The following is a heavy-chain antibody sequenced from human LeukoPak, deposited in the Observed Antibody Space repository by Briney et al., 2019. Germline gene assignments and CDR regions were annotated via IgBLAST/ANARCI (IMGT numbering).Heavy chain of an antibody. V-gene: IGHV4-34*01. CDR3: ARGLWFGELLFDP. CDR1: GGSFSGYY. J-gene: IGHJ5*02. Sequence: PSETLSLTCAVYGGSFSGYYWSWIRQPPGKGLEWIGEINHSGSTNYNPSLKSRVTISVDTSKYQFSLKLSSVTAADTAVYYCARGLWFGELLFDPWGQGTLVTVSS. CDR2: INHSGST. D-gene: IGHD3-10*01.